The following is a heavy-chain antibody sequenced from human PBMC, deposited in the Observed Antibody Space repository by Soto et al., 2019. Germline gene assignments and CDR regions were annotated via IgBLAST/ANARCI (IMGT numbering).Heavy chain of an antibody. D-gene: IGHD3-16*02. V-gene: IGHV4-59*08. CDR1: GGSVRSYY. Sequence: SETLSLTCTVSGGSVRSYYWSWIRQPPGKGLEWIGYIYYSGSTNYNPSLKSRVTISVDTSKNQFSLKMSSVTAADTAVYYCARLYGLDAFDIWGQGTMVTVSS. CDR3: ARLYGLDAFDI. J-gene: IGHJ3*02. CDR2: IYYSGST.